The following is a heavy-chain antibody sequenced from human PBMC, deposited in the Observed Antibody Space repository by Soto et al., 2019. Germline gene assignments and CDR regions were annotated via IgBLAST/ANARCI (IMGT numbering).Heavy chain of an antibody. CDR2: LYDSVNT. V-gene: IGHV4-31*03. CDR3: ASVDHRGYSAILTDY. D-gene: IGHD3-9*01. J-gene: IGHJ4*02. Sequence: SETLSLPCTVSGDSLSRGGHYWSWLRQHPGKGLEWIGHLYDSVNTYYRPSLRSRVTISADMSKNQFSLNLRSVTAADTAVYYCASVDHRGYSAILTDYWGEGSLATVYS. CDR1: GDSLSRGGHY.